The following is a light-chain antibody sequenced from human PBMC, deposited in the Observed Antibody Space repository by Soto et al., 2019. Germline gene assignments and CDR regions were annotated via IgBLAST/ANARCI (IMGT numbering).Light chain of an antibody. CDR1: QSVTRNF. CDR2: GAS. CDR3: HEYGSS. Sequence: EVVLTQSPDTLSLSPGESATLSCRASQSVTRNFLAWYQQRPGQAPRLLIYGASIRATGIPDRFSGRGSGTDFTLTIMRLEPEDFAIYYCHEYGSSVGPGTKVDIK. J-gene: IGKJ3*01. V-gene: IGKV3-20*01.